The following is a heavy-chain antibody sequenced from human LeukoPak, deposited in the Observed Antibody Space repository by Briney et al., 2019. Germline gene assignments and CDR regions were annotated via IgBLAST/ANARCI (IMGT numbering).Heavy chain of an antibody. D-gene: IGHD1-26*01. CDR1: GFTFSDFY. CDR3: VLGSLFDP. Sequence: PGGSLRLSCAASGFTFSDFYMTWIRQAPGKGLEWVSAISGIGGSTYYADSVKGRFTISRDNSKNTLYLQMNSLRAEDTAVYYCVLGSLFDPWGQGTLVTVSS. CDR2: ISGIGGST. V-gene: IGHV3-23*01. J-gene: IGHJ5*02.